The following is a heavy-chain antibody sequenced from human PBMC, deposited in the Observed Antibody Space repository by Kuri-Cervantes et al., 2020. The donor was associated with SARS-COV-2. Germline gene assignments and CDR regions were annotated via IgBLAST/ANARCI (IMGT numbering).Heavy chain of an antibody. Sequence: GESLKISCKGSGCSFTSYWIGWVRQMPGKGLEWMGIIYPGDSDTRYSPSFQGQVTISADKSISTAYLQWSSLKASDTAMYFCARDTSYWYFDLWGRGTLVTVSS. CDR2: IYPGDSDT. V-gene: IGHV5-51*01. D-gene: IGHD1-26*01. CDR3: ARDTSYWYFDL. CDR1: GCSFTSYW. J-gene: IGHJ2*01.